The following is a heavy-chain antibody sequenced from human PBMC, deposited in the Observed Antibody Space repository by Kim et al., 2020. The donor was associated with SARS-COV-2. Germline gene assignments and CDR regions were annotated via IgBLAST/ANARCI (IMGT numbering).Heavy chain of an antibody. J-gene: IGHJ6*02. Sequence: GGSLRLSCAASGFTFSSYSMNWVRQAPGKGLEWVSSISSSSSYIYYADSVKGRFTISRDNAKNSLYLQMNSLRAEDTAVYYCARDSPRGTRAGMDVWGQGTTVTVSS. CDR3: ARDSPRGTRAGMDV. CDR2: ISSSSSYI. V-gene: IGHV3-21*01. CDR1: GFTFSSYS.